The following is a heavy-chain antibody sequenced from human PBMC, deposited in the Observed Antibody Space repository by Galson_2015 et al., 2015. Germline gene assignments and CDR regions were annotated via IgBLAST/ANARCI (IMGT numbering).Heavy chain of an antibody. CDR1: GYTFTSYA. J-gene: IGHJ3*02. CDR3: ARDSPYDYVIKDAFDI. D-gene: IGHD3-16*01. CDR2: INAGNGNT. Sequence: SVQVSCKASGYTFTSYAMHWVRQAPGQRLEWMGWINAGNGNTKYSQKFQGRVTITRDTSASTAYMELSSLRSEDTAVYYCARDSPYDYVIKDAFDIWGQGTMVTVSS. V-gene: IGHV1-3*01.